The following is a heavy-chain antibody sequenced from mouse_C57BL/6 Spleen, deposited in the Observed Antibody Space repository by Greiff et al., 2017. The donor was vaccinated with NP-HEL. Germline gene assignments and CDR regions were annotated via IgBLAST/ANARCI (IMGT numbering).Heavy chain of an antibody. CDR3: ARRYDGYYAMDY. CDR1: GFTFSSYG. D-gene: IGHD2-14*01. V-gene: IGHV5-6*01. Sequence: EVHLVESGGDLVKPGGSLKLSCAASGFTFSSYGMSWVRQTPDKRLEWVATISSGGSYTYYPDSVKGRFTISRDNAKNTLYLQMSSLKSEDTAMYYCARRYDGYYAMDYWGQGTSVTVSS. CDR2: ISSGGSYT. J-gene: IGHJ4*01.